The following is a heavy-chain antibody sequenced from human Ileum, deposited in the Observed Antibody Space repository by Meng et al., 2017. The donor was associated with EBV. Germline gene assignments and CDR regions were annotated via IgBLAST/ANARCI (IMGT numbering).Heavy chain of an antibody. CDR2: INHSGST. D-gene: IGHD6-13*01. Sequence: QLPRKQLGAGLLHPSETLSLTCAVYGGSFSVYYLTWIRQPPGKGLEWIGEINHSGSTNYNPSLKSRVTISVDKNQFSLKLSSVTAADTAVYYCARGFYTYGSSCFDYWGQGTLVTVSS. V-gene: IGHV4-34*01. J-gene: IGHJ4*02. CDR3: ARGFYTYGSSCFDY. CDR1: GGSFSVYY.